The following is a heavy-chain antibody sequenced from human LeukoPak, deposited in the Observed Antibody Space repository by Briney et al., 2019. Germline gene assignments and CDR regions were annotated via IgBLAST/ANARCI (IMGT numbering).Heavy chain of an antibody. CDR1: GFTVSSNY. Sequence: GGSLRLSCAASGFTVSSNYMSWVRQAPGKGLEWVAAIYNSGSTYYADSVKGRFTISRDNSKNTMYLQMNSLKGEDTAVYYCARRSNPPGRIDHWGQGTLVTVSS. CDR2: IYNSGST. V-gene: IGHV3-66*04. CDR3: ARRSNPPGRIDH. J-gene: IGHJ4*02. D-gene: IGHD1-14*01.